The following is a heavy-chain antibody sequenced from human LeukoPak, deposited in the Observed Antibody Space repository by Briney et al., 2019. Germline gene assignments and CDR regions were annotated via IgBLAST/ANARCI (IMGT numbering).Heavy chain of an antibody. CDR1: GYSISSGYY. CDR3: ARESGGWQWFGRPAGYYYMDV. J-gene: IGHJ6*03. V-gene: IGHV4-38-2*02. D-gene: IGHD3-10*01. Sequence: SETLSLTCAVSGYSISSGYYWGWIRQPPGKGLEWIGSIYHSGSTYYNPSLKSRVTISVDTSKNQFSLKLSSVTAADTAVYYCARESGGWQWFGRPAGYYYMDVWGEGTTVTVSS. CDR2: IYHSGST.